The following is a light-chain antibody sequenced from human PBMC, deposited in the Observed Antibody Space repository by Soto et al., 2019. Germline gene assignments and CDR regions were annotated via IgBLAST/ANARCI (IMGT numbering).Light chain of an antibody. CDR1: QSISIS. CDR2: DAS. J-gene: IGKJ4*01. V-gene: IGKV1-39*01. Sequence: DIHMTQSPSSLSASEGDRVTITCRASQSISISLNWYQQRPGKAPRVLIYDASRLESGVPSRFSGSGSGTEFTLTINSLQSEDIATYDCQQSYSAPQFTFGGGTTVEI. CDR3: QQSYSAPQFT.